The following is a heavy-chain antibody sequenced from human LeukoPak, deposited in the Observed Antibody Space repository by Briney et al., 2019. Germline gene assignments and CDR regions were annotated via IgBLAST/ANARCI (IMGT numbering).Heavy chain of an antibody. CDR3: ARDLPVSVDY. J-gene: IGHJ4*02. Sequence: ASVKVSCKASGYTFTGYYMHRVRQAPGQGLEWMGWINPNSGGTKYAQNVQGRVTMTRDTSISTAYMELSSLRSDDTAVYYCARDLPVSVDYWGQGTLVTVSS. V-gene: IGHV1-2*02. CDR1: GYTFTGYY. CDR2: INPNSGGT.